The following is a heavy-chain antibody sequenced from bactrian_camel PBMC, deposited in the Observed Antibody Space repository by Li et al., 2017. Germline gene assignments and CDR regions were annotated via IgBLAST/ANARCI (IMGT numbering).Heavy chain of an antibody. D-gene: IGHD6*01. V-gene: IGHV3-3*01. CDR2: IWSSTGST. CDR3: AADCNGPEYGGSILQSPADFGY. Sequence: HVQLVESGGGSVQAGGSLNLSCSASGYIYSTNCMAFFRQTPHNERERVATIWSSTGSTQYADSVKGRFTIAQNSAKNFVSLQMNSLIPEDTALYYCAADCNGPEYGGSILQSPADFGYLGQGTQVTVS. CDR1: GYIYSTNC. J-gene: IGHJ6*01.